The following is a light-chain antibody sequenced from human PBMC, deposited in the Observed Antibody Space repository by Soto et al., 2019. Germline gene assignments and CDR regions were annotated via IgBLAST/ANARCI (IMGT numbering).Light chain of an antibody. CDR1: QSIRNY. Sequence: DIQMTQSPSSLSASVGDSVTITCRASQSIRNYVAWYQQKPGKLPKLLIYAASTLQSEYPSRFSGSGSGTDFTLTISSLQPEDVATYYCQKYNSAPLTFGGGTKVEIK. CDR2: AAS. V-gene: IGKV1-27*01. CDR3: QKYNSAPLT. J-gene: IGKJ4*01.